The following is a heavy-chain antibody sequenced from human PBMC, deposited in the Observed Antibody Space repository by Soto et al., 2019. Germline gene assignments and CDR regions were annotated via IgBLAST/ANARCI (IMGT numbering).Heavy chain of an antibody. CDR3: ARGFIAAAGINYCCYGMDV. CDR2: IIPIFGTA. Sequence: QVQLVQSGAEVKKPGSSVKVSCKASGGTFINYAISWVRQAPGQGLEWMGGIIPIFGTANYAQKLQGRVTITADASTSTAYMELSSLRSEDTAMYYCARGFIAAAGINYCCYGMDVWGQGTTVTVSS. J-gene: IGHJ6*02. CDR1: GGTFINYA. D-gene: IGHD6-13*01. V-gene: IGHV1-69*01.